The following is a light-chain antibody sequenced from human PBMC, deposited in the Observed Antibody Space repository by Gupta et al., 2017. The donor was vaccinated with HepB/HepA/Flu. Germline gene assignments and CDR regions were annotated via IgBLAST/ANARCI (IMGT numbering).Light chain of an antibody. V-gene: IGLV2-11*01. CDR3: SSYAGSYTGV. Sequence: QSALTQPRSVSGSPGQSVTISCPGTSSDVGAYNFVSWYQQHPGKAPKLMIYDVSKRPSGVPDRFSGSKSGNTASLTISGLQAEDEADYYCSSYAGSYTGVFGGGTKLTVL. CDR1: SSDVGAYNF. CDR2: DVS. J-gene: IGLJ2*01.